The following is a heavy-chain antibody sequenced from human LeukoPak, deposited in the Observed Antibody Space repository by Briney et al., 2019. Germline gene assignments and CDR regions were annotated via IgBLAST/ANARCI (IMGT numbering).Heavy chain of an antibody. CDR3: AQRSGYSYGAPNYFDY. Sequence: GESLQISCKGSGYRFTSYWIGWVRQMPGKGLEWMGIIYPGDSDTRYSPSFQGQVTISADKSISTAYLQWSSLKASDTAMYYCAQRSGYSYGAPNYFDYWGQGTLVTVSS. V-gene: IGHV5-51*01. J-gene: IGHJ4*02. CDR2: IYPGDSDT. D-gene: IGHD5-18*01. CDR1: GYRFTSYW.